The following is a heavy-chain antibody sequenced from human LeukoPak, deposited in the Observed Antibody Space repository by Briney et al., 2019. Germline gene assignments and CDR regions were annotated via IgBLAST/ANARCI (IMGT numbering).Heavy chain of an antibody. D-gene: IGHD2/OR15-2a*01. CDR1: GFSLRSYG. J-gene: IGHJ4*02. Sequence: PGGSLRLSCVASGFSLRSYGMHWAPHAAGKGLEWVAAISGTGYVAYHADSVKGRLTISSDPSNNTLFLQMTSLRAEDTAVYYCAKGAWDAGIYYLDHWGQGTHVIVSS. V-gene: IGHV3-23*01. CDR2: ISGTGYVA. CDR3: AKGAWDAGIYYLDH.